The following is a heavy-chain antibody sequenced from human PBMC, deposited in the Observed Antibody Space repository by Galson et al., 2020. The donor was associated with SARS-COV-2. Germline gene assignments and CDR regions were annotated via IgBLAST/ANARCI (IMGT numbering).Heavy chain of an antibody. CDR3: ARDTGTAAADL. Sequence: GGSLRLSCEASGFILSRYEMNWVRQTPRKGLERIAFISHSARANITFYADSVKGRFIVSRDNANSLVFLHMNSLRVEDTGIYFCARDTGTAAADLWGQGTLVTVS. CDR1: GFILSRYE. J-gene: IGHJ5*02. CDR2: ISHSARAN. V-gene: IGHV3-48*03. D-gene: IGHD5-18*01.